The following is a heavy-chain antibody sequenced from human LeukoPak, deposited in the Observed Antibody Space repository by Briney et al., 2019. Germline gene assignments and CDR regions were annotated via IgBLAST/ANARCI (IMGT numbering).Heavy chain of an antibody. J-gene: IGHJ4*02. CDR2: INHSGST. Sequence: SETLSLTCAVYGGSFSGYYWSWIRQPPGKGLEWIGEINHSGSTNYNPSLKSRVTISVDTSKNQFSLKLSSVTAADTAVYYCARDMRYCSSTSCYSPIDYWGQGTPVTVSS. CDR3: ARDMRYCSSTSCYSPIDY. CDR1: GGSFSGYY. D-gene: IGHD2-2*01. V-gene: IGHV4-34*01.